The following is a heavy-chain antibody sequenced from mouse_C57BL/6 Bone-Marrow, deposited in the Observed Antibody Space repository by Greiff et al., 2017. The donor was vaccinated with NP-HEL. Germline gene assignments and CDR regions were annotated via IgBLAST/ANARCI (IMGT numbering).Heavy chain of an antibody. CDR3: ARDDGYYAMDY. J-gene: IGHJ4*01. V-gene: IGHV1-85*01. CDR2: IYPRDGST. D-gene: IGHD2-3*01. Sequence: QVQLKQSGPELVKPGASVKLSCKASGYTFTSYDITWVKQRPGQGLEWIGWIYPRDGSTKYNEKFKGKATLTVDTSSSTAYMERHSLTSEDSAVYFCARDDGYYAMDYWGQGTSVTVSS. CDR1: GYTFTSYD.